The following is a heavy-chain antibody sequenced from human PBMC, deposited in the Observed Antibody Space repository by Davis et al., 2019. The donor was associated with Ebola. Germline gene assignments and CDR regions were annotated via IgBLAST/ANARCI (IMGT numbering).Heavy chain of an antibody. J-gene: IGHJ4*02. Sequence: MPSETLSLTCAVYGGSFSGYYWSWIRQPPGKGLEWIGEINHSGSTNYNPSLKSRVTISVDTSKSQFSLKLSSVTAADTAVYYCARGPAYSGIDYWGQGTLVTVSS. D-gene: IGHD1-26*01. CDR1: GGSFSGYY. CDR2: INHSGST. CDR3: ARGPAYSGIDY. V-gene: IGHV4-34*01.